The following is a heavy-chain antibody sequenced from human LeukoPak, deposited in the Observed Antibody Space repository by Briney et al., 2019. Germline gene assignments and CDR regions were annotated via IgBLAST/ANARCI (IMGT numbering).Heavy chain of an antibody. CDR2: IWFDGNTK. CDR1: GFTLGIYG. J-gene: IGHJ3*02. CDR3: VRDGGARSGYPDAFVI. V-gene: IGHV3-33*01. D-gene: IGHD3-22*01. Sequence: PGGSLSLSCAASGFTLGIYGMQGLRQAPGKGLVWVAVIWFDGNTKYYGDSVRGLFAISRDSSKNTVALQRNTLRGEHTCVDSCVRDGGARSGYPDAFVIWGQGTVVTVSS.